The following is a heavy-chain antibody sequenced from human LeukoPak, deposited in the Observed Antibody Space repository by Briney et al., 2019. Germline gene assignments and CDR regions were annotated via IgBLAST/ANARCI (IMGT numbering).Heavy chain of an antibody. CDR1: GFTVISNY. D-gene: IGHD6-13*01. CDR3: ARGMYSNSWYYFDY. J-gene: IGHJ4*02. CDR2: IHSGGST. Sequence: GGSLRLSCAASGFTVISNYMSWVRQAPGKGPEWVSVIHSGGSTYYPDSVKGRFTISRDNSKNSLYLQMNSLRVEDTAVYYCARGMYSNSWYYFDYWGQGTLVTVSS. V-gene: IGHV3-66*02.